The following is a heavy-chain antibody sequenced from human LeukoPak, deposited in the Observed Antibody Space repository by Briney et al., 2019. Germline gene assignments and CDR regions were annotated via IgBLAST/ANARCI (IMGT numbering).Heavy chain of an antibody. Sequence: GGTLRLSCAASGFTFSSYGMSWVRKAPGKGLDWVSAVSSSGGTTYYADSVKGRFTISRGNSKNTLPLQMNSLRAEDTAIYYCAKNGDRGAYCSGGSCYPYYYYYMDVWGKGTTVTISS. J-gene: IGHJ6*03. V-gene: IGHV3-23*01. CDR1: GFTFSSYG. CDR2: VSSSGGTT. CDR3: AKNGDRGAYCSGGSCYPYYYYYMDV. D-gene: IGHD2-15*01.